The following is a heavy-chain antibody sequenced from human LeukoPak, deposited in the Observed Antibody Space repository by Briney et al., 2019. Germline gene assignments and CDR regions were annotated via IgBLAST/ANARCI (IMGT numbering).Heavy chain of an antibody. D-gene: IGHD1-1*01. CDR1: GFTFSSYA. J-gene: IGHJ6*02. Sequence: PGGSLRPSCAASGFTFSSYAMSWVRQAPGRGLEWVSAISGSGGSTYYADSVKGRFTISRDNSKNTLYLQMNSLRAEDTAVYYCAKDASGARYYYYYGMDVWGQGTTVTVSS. CDR2: ISGSGGST. CDR3: AKDASGARYYYYYGMDV. V-gene: IGHV3-23*01.